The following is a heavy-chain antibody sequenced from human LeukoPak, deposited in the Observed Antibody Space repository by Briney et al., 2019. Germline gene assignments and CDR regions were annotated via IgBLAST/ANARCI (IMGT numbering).Heavy chain of an antibody. D-gene: IGHD2-21*02. CDR1: GFTVSSNY. CDR2: IYSGGST. J-gene: IGHJ4*02. V-gene: IGHV3-66*01. Sequence: GGSLRLSCAASGFTVSSNYMSWVRQAPGEGLEWVSVIYSGGSTNYADSVKGRFTISRDNSKNTLYLQMNSLRAEDTAVYYCASSHQGDPPGWGQGTLVTVSS. CDR3: ASSHQGDPPG.